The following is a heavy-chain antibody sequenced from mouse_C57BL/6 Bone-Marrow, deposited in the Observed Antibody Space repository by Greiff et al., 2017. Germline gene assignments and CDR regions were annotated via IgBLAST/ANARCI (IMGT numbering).Heavy chain of an antibody. CDR1: GFNIKDDY. Sequence: EVQLQQSGAELVRPGASVKLSCTASGFNIKDDYMHWVKQRPEQGLEWIGWIDPENGDTEYASKFPGKDTITADTSSNTAYLQLSSLTSEDTAVYYSTKITTVVATHFDVWGTGTTVTVSS. D-gene: IGHD1-1*01. CDR3: TKITTVVATHFDV. CDR2: IDPENGDT. J-gene: IGHJ1*03. V-gene: IGHV14-4*01.